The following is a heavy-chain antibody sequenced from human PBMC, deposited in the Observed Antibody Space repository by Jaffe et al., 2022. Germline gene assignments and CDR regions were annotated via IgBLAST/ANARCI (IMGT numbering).Heavy chain of an antibody. J-gene: IGHJ5*02. V-gene: IGHV1-2*06. Sequence: QVQLVQSGAEVKKPGASVKVSCKASGYTFTGYYMHWVRQAPGQGLEWMGRINPNSGGTNYAQKFQGRVTMTRDTSISTAYMELSRLRSDDTAVYYCARVDWNYVELEWFDPWGQGTLVTVSS. CDR3: ARVDWNYVELEWFDP. CDR2: INPNSGGT. D-gene: IGHD1-7*01. CDR1: GYTFTGYY.